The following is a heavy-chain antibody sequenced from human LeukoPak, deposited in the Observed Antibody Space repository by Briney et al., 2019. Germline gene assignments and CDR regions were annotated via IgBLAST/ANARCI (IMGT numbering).Heavy chain of an antibody. J-gene: IGHJ4*02. CDR1: GYTFTSYH. V-gene: IGHV1-46*01. CDR2: INPSGGST. Sequence: ASVKVSCKASGYTFTSYHMHWVRQAPGQGLEWMGIINPSGGSTSYAQKFQGRVTMTRDTSTSTVYMELSSLRSEDTAVYYCANQLGYCSSTSCFLDYWGQGTLVTVSS. CDR3: ANQLGYCSSTSCFLDY. D-gene: IGHD2-2*01.